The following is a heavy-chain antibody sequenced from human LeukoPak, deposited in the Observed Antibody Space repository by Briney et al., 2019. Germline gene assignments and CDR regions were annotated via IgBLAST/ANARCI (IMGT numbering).Heavy chain of an antibody. CDR1: GFSFSDFY. D-gene: IGHD1-26*01. V-gene: IGHV3-11*01. J-gene: IGHJ4*02. CDR3: AREARGSGRDFDY. Sequence: GGSLTLSCAASGFSFSDFYMSWIRQAPGMGLEWISYIGTRSNPIYYADSVKGRFTISRDDAKNSLYLQMNSLRDEDTAVYFCAREARGSGRDFDYWGQGILVTVSS. CDR2: IGTRSNPI.